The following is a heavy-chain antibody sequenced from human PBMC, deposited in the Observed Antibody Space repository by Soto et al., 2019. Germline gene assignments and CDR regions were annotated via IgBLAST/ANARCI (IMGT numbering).Heavy chain of an antibody. CDR2: IYHSGNT. J-gene: IGHJ5*02. D-gene: IGHD1-26*01. Sequence: QLQLQQSGSGLVKPSQTLSLTCAVSGGSISSGGYSWSWIRQPPGKGLEWIGYIYHSGNTYYNPSLKSRVTISVDRSKNQFSLKLTSVTAADTAVYYCASALVGATSWFDPWGQGTLVTVSS. CDR3: ASALVGATSWFDP. CDR1: GGSISSGGYS. V-gene: IGHV4-30-2*01.